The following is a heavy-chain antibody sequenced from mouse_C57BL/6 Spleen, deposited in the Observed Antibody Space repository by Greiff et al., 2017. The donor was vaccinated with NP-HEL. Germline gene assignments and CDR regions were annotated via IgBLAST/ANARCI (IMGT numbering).Heavy chain of an antibody. Sequence: QVQLQQPGTELVKPGASVKLSCKASGYTFTSYWMHWVKQRPGQGLEWIGNINTSNGGTNYNEKFKSKATRTVDKSSSTAYMQLSSLTSEDSAVYYSAPAGVLITTVVAPVEAMDYWGQGTSVTGSS. V-gene: IGHV1-53*01. D-gene: IGHD1-1*01. CDR1: GYTFTSYW. CDR3: APAGVLITTVVAPVEAMDY. J-gene: IGHJ4*01. CDR2: INTSNGGT.